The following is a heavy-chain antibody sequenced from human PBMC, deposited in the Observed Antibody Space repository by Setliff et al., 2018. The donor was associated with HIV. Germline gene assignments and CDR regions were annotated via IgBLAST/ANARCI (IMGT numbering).Heavy chain of an antibody. CDR1: GGSISSSSSY. D-gene: IGHD6-13*01. J-gene: IGHJ6*03. V-gene: IGHV4-39*01. CDR3: ARHKDPPGSRWIFYYYYMDL. Sequence: LSLTCTVSGGSISSSSSYWAWIRQPPGKGPEWIGSIYYGGSTSYNPSLSSRLTISVDTSKNQVSLRLSSVTAADTGVYYCARHKDPPGSRWIFYYYYMDLWGGGTTVTVSS. CDR2: IYYGGST.